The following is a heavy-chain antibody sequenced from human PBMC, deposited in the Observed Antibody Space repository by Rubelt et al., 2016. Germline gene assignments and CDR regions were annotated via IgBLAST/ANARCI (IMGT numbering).Heavy chain of an antibody. CDR2: ISGSGGAT. CDR3: ARNLYSSSWTGWFDP. V-gene: IGHV3-11*01. D-gene: IGHD6-13*01. J-gene: IGHJ5*02. Sequence: VRQAPGKGLEWISYISGSGGATYYADSVKGRFTISRDNAKNSLYLQMNSLRAEDTAVYYCARNLYSSSWTGWFDPWGQGTLVTVSS.